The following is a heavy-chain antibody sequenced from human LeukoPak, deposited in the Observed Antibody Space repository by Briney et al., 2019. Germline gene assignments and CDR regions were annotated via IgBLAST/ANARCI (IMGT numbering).Heavy chain of an antibody. CDR1: GFTFINAW. Sequence: PGGSLRLSCAASGFTFINAWMSWARQAPGKGLEWVGRIKSKSHGGTTEYAAPVEGRFTISRDDSKNTLYLQMDGLKIEDTAVYYCTTSLAPGVDYWGQGTLVTVSS. J-gene: IGHJ4*02. CDR3: TTSLAPGVDY. D-gene: IGHD3-10*01. CDR2: IKSKSHGGTT. V-gene: IGHV3-15*01.